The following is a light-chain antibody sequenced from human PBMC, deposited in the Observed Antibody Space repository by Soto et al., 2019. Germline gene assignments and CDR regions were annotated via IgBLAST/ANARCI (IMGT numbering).Light chain of an antibody. V-gene: IGLV1-44*01. CDR1: SSNIGDNT. CDR2: SNN. CDR3: AAWDDSLNGHVV. Sequence: QSVLTQPPSASGTPGQRVTISCSGSSSNIGDNTVNWYQQLPGTAPKLLIYSNNQRPSGVPDRFSGSKSGTSASLAISGLRSEDEADYYCAAWDDSLNGHVVFGGGTKL. J-gene: IGLJ2*01.